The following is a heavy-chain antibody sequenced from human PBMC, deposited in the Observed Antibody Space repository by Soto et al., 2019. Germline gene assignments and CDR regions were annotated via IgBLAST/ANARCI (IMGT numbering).Heavy chain of an antibody. V-gene: IGHV3-7*05. CDR1: GFTFSPYW. CDR2: IRDDGGDE. D-gene: IGHD6-19*01. CDR3: AGGSGWISDT. J-gene: IGHJ5*02. Sequence: EVQLVESGGGLVQPGGSLRLSCEASGFTFSPYWMSWVRQAPGKGLEWVAIIRDDGGDELYLEAVRGRFTISRDNAKKSLYLAMDSLRVEDTAVYYCAGGSGWISDTWGQGTRVTVSS.